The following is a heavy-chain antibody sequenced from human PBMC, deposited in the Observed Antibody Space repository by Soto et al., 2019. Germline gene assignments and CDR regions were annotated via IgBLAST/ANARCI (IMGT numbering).Heavy chain of an antibody. V-gene: IGHV1-2*04. CDR1: GYTFTGYY. Sequence: VASVKVSCKASGYTFTGYYMHWVRQAPGQGLEWMGWINPNSGGTNYAQKFQGWVTMTRDTSISTAYMELSRLRSDDTAVYYCARGPVGRDGYPRGYFDYWGQGTLVTVSA. CDR3: ARGPVGRDGYPRGYFDY. D-gene: IGHD6-25*01. CDR2: INPNSGGT. J-gene: IGHJ4*02.